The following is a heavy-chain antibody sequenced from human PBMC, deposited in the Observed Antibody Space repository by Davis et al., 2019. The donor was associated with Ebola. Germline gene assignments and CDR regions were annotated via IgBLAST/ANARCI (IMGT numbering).Heavy chain of an antibody. CDR3: ARKLVARSYYYYYGMDV. CDR1: GFTFSSYA. V-gene: IGHV3-48*04. J-gene: IGHJ6*02. CDR2: ISSSGSTI. Sequence: GGSLRLSCAASGFTFSSYAMHWVRQAPGKGLEWVSYISSSGSTIYYADSVKGRFTISRDNAKNSLYLQMNSLRAEDTAVYYCARKLVARSYYYYYGMDVWGQGTTVTVSS. D-gene: IGHD5-12*01.